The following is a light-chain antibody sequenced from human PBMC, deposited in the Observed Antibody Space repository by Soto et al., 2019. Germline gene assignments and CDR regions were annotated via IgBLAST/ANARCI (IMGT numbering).Light chain of an antibody. CDR1: QSVDSNY. J-gene: IGKJ4*01. CDR2: DAS. V-gene: IGKV3-20*01. Sequence: EIVLTQSPATLSLSPGERATLSCRASQSVDSNYLAWYQQKPGQAPRLLIYDASSRATGIPDRFSGGGSGTDFTLTISRLEPEDFAVYYCQQFSSYPLTFGGGTKVDIK. CDR3: QQFSSYPLT.